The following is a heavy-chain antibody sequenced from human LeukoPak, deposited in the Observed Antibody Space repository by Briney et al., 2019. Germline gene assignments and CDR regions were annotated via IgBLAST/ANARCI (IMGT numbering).Heavy chain of an antibody. V-gene: IGHV3-15*05. CDR3: TPTTVNAGNF. D-gene: IGHD4-17*01. J-gene: IGHJ4*02. CDR1: GFTFTDAW. CDR2: IRSKTDGGTT. Sequence: GGSLRLSCAASGFTFTDAWMSWVRQAPGKGLEWVGRIRSKTDGGTTDYSAPVKDRFTISRDDSKNTLYLQMNSLKTEDTAVYYCTPTTVNAGNFWGQGTLVTVSS.